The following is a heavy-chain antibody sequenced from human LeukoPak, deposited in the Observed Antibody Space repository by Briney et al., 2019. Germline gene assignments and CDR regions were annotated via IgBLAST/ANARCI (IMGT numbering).Heavy chain of an antibody. CDR1: GDSIY. CDR2: VYYSGAT. D-gene: IGHD2-21*02. Sequence: SETLSLTCSVSGDSIYWSWVRQSPGKGLQWIGTVYYSGATNYNPSLASRVTMSLDMSKSQFSLKLSSVTAADTAIYYCAVVTSHPRYFDHWGQGTLITVSS. J-gene: IGHJ4*02. CDR3: AVVTSHPRYFDH. V-gene: IGHV4-59*01.